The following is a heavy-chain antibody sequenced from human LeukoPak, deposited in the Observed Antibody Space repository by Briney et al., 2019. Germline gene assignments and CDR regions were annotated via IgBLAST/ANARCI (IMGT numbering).Heavy chain of an antibody. CDR2: TYSGGAT. D-gene: IGHD6-13*01. CDR1: GFTVSSIY. Sequence: GGSLRLSCTASGFTVSSIYMTWVRQAPGQGLEWVSVTYSGGATYYADSVRGRFTVSRDNSKNTLYLQMNSLRVEDTAVYYCARARPGTAAGTGEFDYWGQGTLVTVSS. J-gene: IGHJ4*02. CDR3: ARARPGTAAGTGEFDY. V-gene: IGHV3-66*01.